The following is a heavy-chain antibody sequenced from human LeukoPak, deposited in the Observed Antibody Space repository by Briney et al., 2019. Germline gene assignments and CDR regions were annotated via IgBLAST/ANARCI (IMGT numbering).Heavy chain of an antibody. Sequence: GGSLTLSCAASGFTFSSYDMSWVRQAPGKGLEWVSAISISGGTTYYADSVKGRFTISRDNSKNTLYLQMSSLRAEDTAVYYCATPLVAGRGRFDYWCQGTRVTVSS. CDR1: GFTFSSYD. V-gene: IGHV3-23*01. CDR2: ISISGGTT. J-gene: IGHJ4*02. CDR3: ATPLVAGRGRFDY. D-gene: IGHD5-12*01.